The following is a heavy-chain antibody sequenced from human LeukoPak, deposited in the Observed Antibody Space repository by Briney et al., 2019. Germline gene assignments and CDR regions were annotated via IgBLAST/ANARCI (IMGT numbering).Heavy chain of an antibody. CDR2: ISYDGSNK. Sequence: GGSLRLSCAASGFTFSSYAMHWVRQAPGKGLEWVAVISYDGSNKYYADSVKGRFAISRDNSKNTLYLQMNSLRAEDTAVYYRARDRIPYGGNSGVDYWGQGTLVTVSS. J-gene: IGHJ4*02. V-gene: IGHV3-30*09. D-gene: IGHD4-23*01. CDR1: GFTFSSYA. CDR3: ARDRIPYGGNSGVDY.